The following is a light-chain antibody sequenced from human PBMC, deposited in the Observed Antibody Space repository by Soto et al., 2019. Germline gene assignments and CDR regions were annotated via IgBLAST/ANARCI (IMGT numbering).Light chain of an antibody. CDR2: AAS. J-gene: IGKJ1*01. V-gene: IGKV1-27*01. CDR1: QVISNY. CDR3: QKYNSAPWT. Sequence: DIQMTQSPSSLSASVGDRVTITCRASQVISNYLAWYQQKPGKVHKLLIYAASTLQSGVPSRFSGSGSGTHFTLTISSLQPEDVATYYCQKYNSAPWTFGQGTKVEIK.